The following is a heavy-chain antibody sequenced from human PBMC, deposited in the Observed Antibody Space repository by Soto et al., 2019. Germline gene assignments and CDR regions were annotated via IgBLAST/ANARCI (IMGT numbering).Heavy chain of an antibody. Sequence: QVQLVESGGGVVQPGRSLRLSCAASGFTFSDYGMHWVRQAPGKGLEWVTLISSDGSNEYYADSVRGRFTISRDNSKNKLYLQMNSLRAEDTALYYCAKDSPDCSDGGCLFDYWGQGTLVTVSS. J-gene: IGHJ4*02. CDR2: ISSDGSNE. D-gene: IGHD2-15*01. CDR3: AKDSPDCSDGGCLFDY. CDR1: GFTFSDYG. V-gene: IGHV3-30*18.